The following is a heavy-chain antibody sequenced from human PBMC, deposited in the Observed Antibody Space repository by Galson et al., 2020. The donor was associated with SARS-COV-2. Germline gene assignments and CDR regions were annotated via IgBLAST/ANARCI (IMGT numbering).Heavy chain of an antibody. Sequence: ASVKVSCKDSGYTFTSYGISWVRQAPGQGLEWMGWISAYNGNTTYEQKLQGRVTMTTDTSTSTAYMELRSLRTDDTAVYYCASDRSFYYARDYYYGMDVWGQGTTVTVSS. D-gene: IGHD3-10*01. CDR1: GYTFTSYG. J-gene: IGHJ6*02. CDR3: ASDRSFYYARDYYYGMDV. CDR2: ISAYNGNT. V-gene: IGHV1-18*04.